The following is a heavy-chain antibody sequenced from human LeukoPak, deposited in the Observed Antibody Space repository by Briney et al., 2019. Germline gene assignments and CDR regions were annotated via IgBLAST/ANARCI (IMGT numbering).Heavy chain of an antibody. Sequence: GESLKISCKGSGCSFTSYWIGWVRQMPGEGLEWMGIIYPGDSDTRYSPSFQGQVTISADKSISTAYLQWSSLKASDTAMYYCARRYSSSWTDKYYFDYWGQGTLVTVSS. CDR1: GCSFTSYW. CDR2: IYPGDSDT. CDR3: ARRYSSSWTDKYYFDY. D-gene: IGHD6-13*01. V-gene: IGHV5-51*01. J-gene: IGHJ4*02.